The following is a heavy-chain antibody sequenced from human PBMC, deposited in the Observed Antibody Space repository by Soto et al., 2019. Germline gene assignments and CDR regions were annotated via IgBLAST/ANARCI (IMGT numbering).Heavy chain of an antibody. CDR3: GRYSRRRGTAVTTWLDYRYYGLAG. CDR2: TISIFRTA. V-gene: IGHV1-69*12. Sequence: QVQLVQSGAEVKKPGSSVRVSCKASGDTFSTYAIRWVRTAPGQGLEWMGGTISIFRTATYTQTFQGSATFTADGSTGTAYMELSSLRSEDTAVYYCGRYSRRRGTAVTTWLDYRYYGLAGWGEGTTVTVS. D-gene: IGHD4-17*01. J-gene: IGHJ6*02. CDR1: GDTFSTYA.